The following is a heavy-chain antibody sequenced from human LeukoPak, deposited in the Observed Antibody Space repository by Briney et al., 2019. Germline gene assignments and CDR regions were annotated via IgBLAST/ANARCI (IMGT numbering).Heavy chain of an antibody. V-gene: IGHV3-30*02. CDR2: IRYDGTGQ. D-gene: IGHD4-23*01. CDR3: ARGNSNGFDI. Sequence: PGGSLRLSCAASGFIFRDYGMDWVRQAPGKGLEWVSFIRYDGTGQYYADSVKGRFTISRDNSKNTLYLQVNSVRPDDTAVYFCARGNSNGFDIWGQGTMVTVSS. CDR1: GFIFRDYG. J-gene: IGHJ3*02.